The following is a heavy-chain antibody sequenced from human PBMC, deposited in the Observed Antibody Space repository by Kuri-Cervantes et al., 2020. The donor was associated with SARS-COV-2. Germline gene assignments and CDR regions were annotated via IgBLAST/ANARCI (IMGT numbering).Heavy chain of an antibody. V-gene: IGHV5-51*01. CDR2: IYPGDSDT. J-gene: IGHJ4*02. CDR1: GYSFTSYW. D-gene: IGHD2-2*01. Sequence: GGSLRLSCKGSGYSFTSYWISWVRQMPGKGLEWMGIIYPGDSDTRYSPSFQGQVTISADKSISTAYLQWSSLKASDTAVYYCARVGIPAAPFDYWGQGTLVTVSS. CDR3: ARVGIPAAPFDY.